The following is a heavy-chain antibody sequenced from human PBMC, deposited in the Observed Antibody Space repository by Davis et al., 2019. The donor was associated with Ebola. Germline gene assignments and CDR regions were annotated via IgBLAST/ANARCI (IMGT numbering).Heavy chain of an antibody. CDR3: ARDVAVAGTGYYYYGMDV. J-gene: IGHJ6*02. D-gene: IGHD6-19*01. Sequence: ASVKVSCKASGYTFTGYYMHWVRQAPGQGLEWMGWINPNSGGTNYAQKFQGWVTMTRDTSISTAYMELSRLRSDDTAVYYCARDVAVAGTGYYYYGMDVWGQGTTVTVSS. CDR1: GYTFTGYY. V-gene: IGHV1-2*04. CDR2: INPNSGGT.